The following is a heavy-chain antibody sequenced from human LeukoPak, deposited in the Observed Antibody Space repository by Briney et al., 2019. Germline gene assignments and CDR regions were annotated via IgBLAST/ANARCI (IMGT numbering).Heavy chain of an antibody. D-gene: IGHD6-13*01. Sequence: SETLSLTCAVYGGSFSGYYWSWIRQPPGKGLEWIGEINHSGSTNYNPSLKSRVTISVDTSKNQFSLKLSSVTAADTAVYYCARARIVAAPLDYWGQGTLVTVSS. CDR3: ARARIVAAPLDY. V-gene: IGHV4-34*01. CDR1: GGSFSGYY. CDR2: INHSGST. J-gene: IGHJ4*02.